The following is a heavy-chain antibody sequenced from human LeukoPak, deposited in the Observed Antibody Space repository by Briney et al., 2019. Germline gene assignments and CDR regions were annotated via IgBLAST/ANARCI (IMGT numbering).Heavy chain of an antibody. D-gene: IGHD2-21*01. CDR3: AKKTMTGGGGGDLDI. Sequence: GGSLRLSCAASGFTFSSYGMHWVRQAPGKGLEWVSFIRFDGTSKYYADSLKGRFTISRDNSMNTLYLQMHSLRPEDTAVYYCAKKTMTGGGGGDLDIWGQGTMVTVSS. CDR1: GFTFSSYG. CDR2: IRFDGTSK. V-gene: IGHV3-30*02. J-gene: IGHJ3*02.